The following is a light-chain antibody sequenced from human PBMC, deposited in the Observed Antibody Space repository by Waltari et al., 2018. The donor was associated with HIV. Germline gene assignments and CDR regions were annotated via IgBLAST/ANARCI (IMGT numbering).Light chain of an antibody. Sequence: EIVMTQSPATLSVSPGERATLSCRASQSVSSNLAWYQQKPGRAPRVLIYGASTRATGIPARFSGSGSGAEFTLTISSLQSEDFAVYYCHQYNNWPQTFGQGTKVEIK. V-gene: IGKV3-15*01. CDR3: HQYNNWPQT. CDR2: GAS. CDR1: QSVSSN. J-gene: IGKJ1*01.